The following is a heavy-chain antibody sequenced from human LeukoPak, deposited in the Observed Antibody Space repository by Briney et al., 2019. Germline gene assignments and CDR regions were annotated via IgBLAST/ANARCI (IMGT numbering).Heavy chain of an antibody. V-gene: IGHV4-59*01. Sequence: SETLSLTCTVSGGSISSYYWSWLRQPPGKGLEWIGYIYYSGSTNYNPSLKSRVTISVDTSKNQFSLKLSSVTAADTAVYYCARVKIRDYYDSSGYYYLDYWGQGTLVTVSS. CDR3: ARVKIRDYYDSSGYYYLDY. CDR2: IYYSGST. J-gene: IGHJ4*02. CDR1: GGSISSYY. D-gene: IGHD3-22*01.